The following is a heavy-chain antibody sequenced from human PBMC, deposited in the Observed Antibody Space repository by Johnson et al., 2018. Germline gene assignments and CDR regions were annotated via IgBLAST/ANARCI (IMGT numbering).Heavy chain of an antibody. D-gene: IGHD2-21*02. V-gene: IGHV3-21*01. CDR1: EFSFSIYT. CDR2: ISSSSSYI. Sequence: VQLVESGGGLVKPGGSVRLSCAASEFSFSIYTINWVRQAPGKGLEWVSSISSSSSYIYYADSVKGRFTISRDNAKNSLYLHMNSLRAEDTAVYYCARDRPGSGWDVVTAIQARGYFQHWGQGTLVTVSS. J-gene: IGHJ1*01. CDR3: ARDRPGSGWDVVTAIQARGYFQH.